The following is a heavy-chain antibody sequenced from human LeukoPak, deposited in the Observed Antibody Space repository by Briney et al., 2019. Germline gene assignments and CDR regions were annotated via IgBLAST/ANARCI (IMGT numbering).Heavy chain of an antibody. D-gene: IGHD3-22*01. J-gene: IGHJ3*02. CDR2: IYHSGST. Sequence: SETLSLTCTVSGYSISSGCYWGWIRQPPGKGLEWIGSIYHSGSTYYNPSLKSRVTISVDTSKNQFSLKLSSVTAADTAVYYCARRRYYYDSSGYAPGAFDIWGQGTMVTVSS. CDR3: ARRRYYYDSSGYAPGAFDI. V-gene: IGHV4-38-2*02. CDR1: GYSISSGCY.